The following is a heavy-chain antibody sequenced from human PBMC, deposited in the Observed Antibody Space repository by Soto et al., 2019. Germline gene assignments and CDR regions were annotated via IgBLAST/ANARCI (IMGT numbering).Heavy chain of an antibody. D-gene: IGHD3-22*01. V-gene: IGHV1-2*04. CDR1: GYTFTGYY. CDR3: ARLAFGSSGLSSGWFDT. CDR2: INPNSGGT. Sequence: ASVKVSCKASGYTFTGYYMHWVRQAPGQGLEWMGWINPNSGGTNYAQKFQGWVTMTRDTSISTAYMELSRLRSDDTAVYYCARLAFGSSGLSSGWFDTWGQGTLITVSS. J-gene: IGHJ5*02.